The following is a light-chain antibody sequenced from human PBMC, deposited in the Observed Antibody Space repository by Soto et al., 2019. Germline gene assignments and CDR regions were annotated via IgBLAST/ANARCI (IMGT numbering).Light chain of an antibody. J-gene: IGKJ5*01. V-gene: IGKV2D-29*01. CDR2: EVS. CDR3: MQSIQFPIK. Sequence: DIVLTHTPLSLSVTPVHAASISFKPSQSLLHSDGKTYLYWYLQKPGHPPQLMIYEVSNRFSGVPDRFSGSGSGTDFTLKISRVEAEDVGVYYCMQSIQFPIKFGQGTRLEIK. CDR1: QSLLHSDGKTY.